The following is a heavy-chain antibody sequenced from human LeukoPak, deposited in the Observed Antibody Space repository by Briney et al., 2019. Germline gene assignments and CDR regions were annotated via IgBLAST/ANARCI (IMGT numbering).Heavy chain of an antibody. CDR3: AKDMGIRDGYNKAFDY. Sequence: PGRSLRLSCAASGFIFDERAMHWVQQAPGKGLEWVSAINWNSVNIGYADSVKGRFIISRDNAKNSLYLQMNSLRAEDTALYYCAKDMGIRDGYNKAFDYWGQGTLVTVSS. CDR1: GFIFDERA. D-gene: IGHD5-24*01. J-gene: IGHJ4*02. V-gene: IGHV3-9*01. CDR2: INWNSVNI.